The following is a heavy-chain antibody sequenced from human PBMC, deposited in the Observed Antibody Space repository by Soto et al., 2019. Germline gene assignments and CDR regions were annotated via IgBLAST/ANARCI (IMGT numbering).Heavy chain of an antibody. V-gene: IGHV3-23*01. Sequence: GGSLRLSCAASGFTFSNYAMGWVRQAPGKGLEWVSSISGSGGTTYYADSVKGRFTISRDNSKNTVYLQMNSLRAEDTAVYYCAKELSPYSSSWFDYWGQGTLVTVSS. CDR3: AKELSPYSSSWFDY. CDR1: GFTFSNYA. J-gene: IGHJ4*02. D-gene: IGHD6-13*01. CDR2: ISGSGGTT.